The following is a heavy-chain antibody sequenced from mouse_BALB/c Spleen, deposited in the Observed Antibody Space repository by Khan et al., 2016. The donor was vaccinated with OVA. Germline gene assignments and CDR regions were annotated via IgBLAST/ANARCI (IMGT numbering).Heavy chain of an antibody. Sequence: EVELVESGGDLVRPGGSLKLSCAASGFTFSAYGMSWVRQSPDKRLEWVATISSDGDYTYFPDNVTGRFTISRDNAKNTLCLQMTSLRSEDTAMYYCARSPYGNFAYWGQGTLVTVSA. D-gene: IGHD2-1*01. V-gene: IGHV5-6*01. CDR1: GFTFSAYG. J-gene: IGHJ3*01. CDR3: ARSPYGNFAY. CDR2: ISSDGDYT.